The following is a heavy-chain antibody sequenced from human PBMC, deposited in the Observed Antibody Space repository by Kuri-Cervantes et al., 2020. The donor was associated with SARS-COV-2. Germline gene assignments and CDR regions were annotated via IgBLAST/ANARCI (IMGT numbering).Heavy chain of an antibody. Sequence: GGFLRLSCAASGFTLSSYATHWVRQAPGKGLEWVAVISYDGTIRCYADSVTGRFTISRDNSRNTVDLQMNSLRGDETAVYYGAKAVRGHYASGSRDTGGMDVWGQGAPVTVSS. V-gene: IGHV3-30*04. CDR1: GFTLSSYA. J-gene: IGHJ6*01. CDR2: ISYDGTIR. CDR3: AKAVRGHYASGSRDTGGMDV. D-gene: IGHD3-10*01.